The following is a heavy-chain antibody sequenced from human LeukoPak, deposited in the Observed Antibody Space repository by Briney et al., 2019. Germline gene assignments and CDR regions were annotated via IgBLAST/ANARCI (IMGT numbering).Heavy chain of an antibody. CDR2: IYYSGST. J-gene: IGHJ4*02. V-gene: IGHV4-30-4*01. CDR1: GGSITSGNNY. CDR3: ASFYCSGGSCYSALFDY. D-gene: IGHD2-15*01. Sequence: SETLSLTCTVSGGSITSGNNYWNWIRQSPGKGLEWIGYIYYSGSTYYNPSLKSRVTISVDTSKNQFSLKLSSVTAADTAVYYCASFYCSGGSCYSALFDYWGQGTLVTVSS.